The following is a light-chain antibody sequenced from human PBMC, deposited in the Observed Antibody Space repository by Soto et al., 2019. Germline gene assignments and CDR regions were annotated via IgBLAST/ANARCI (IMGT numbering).Light chain of an antibody. Sequence: DIQMTQSPSTLSASVGDRVTITCRASQIVSNVLAWFQQRPGEGPKLLIYDISSLGSGVPSRFRGSGSATGTEFTLTISSLQPDDLATYYCQQYYSNPWTFGQGTKVEIK. CDR1: QIVSNV. CDR3: QQYYSNPWT. V-gene: IGKV1-5*01. J-gene: IGKJ1*01. CDR2: DIS.